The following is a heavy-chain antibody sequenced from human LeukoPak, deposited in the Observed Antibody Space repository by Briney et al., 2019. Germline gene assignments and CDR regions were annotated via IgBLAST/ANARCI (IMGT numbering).Heavy chain of an antibody. CDR3: AKEWIKE. D-gene: IGHD5-12*01. Sequence: GGSLRLSCAASGFTFNSYGMFWVRQAPGKGLEWVSSTTGSGGTYYADSVEGRFTVSRDNSKNTLYLQMNSLRDEDTAVYYCAKEWIKEGGQGTLVTVSS. CDR1: GFTFNSYG. V-gene: IGHV3-23*01. CDR2: TTGSGGT. J-gene: IGHJ4*02.